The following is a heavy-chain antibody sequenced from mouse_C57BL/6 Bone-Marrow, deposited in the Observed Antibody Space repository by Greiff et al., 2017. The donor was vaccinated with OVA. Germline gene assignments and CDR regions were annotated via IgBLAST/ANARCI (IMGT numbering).Heavy chain of an antibody. J-gene: IGHJ3*01. Sequence: EVMLVESGGGLVKPGGSLKLSCAASGFTFSSYAMSWVRQTPEKRLEWVATISDGGSYTYYPDNVKGRFTISRDNAKNNLYLQMSHLKSEDTAMYYCARALYGAWFAYWGQGTLVTVSA. CDR1: GFTFSSYA. V-gene: IGHV5-4*03. CDR3: ARALYGAWFAY. CDR2: ISDGGSYT. D-gene: IGHD1-1*01.